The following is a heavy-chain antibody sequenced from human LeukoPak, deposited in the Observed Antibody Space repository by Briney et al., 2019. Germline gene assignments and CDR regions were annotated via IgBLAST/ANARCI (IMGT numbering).Heavy chain of an antibody. V-gene: IGHV1-69*06. D-gene: IGHD3-16*02. J-gene: IGHJ4*02. CDR2: IIPIFGTA. CDR1: GGTFSSYA. Sequence: SVKVSCKASGGTFSSYAISWVRQAPGQGLEWMGGIIPIFGTANYAQKFQGRVTITADKSTSTAYMELSSLRSEDTAVYYCARGITFGGVITPNWGQGTLVTVSS. CDR3: ARGITFGGVITPN.